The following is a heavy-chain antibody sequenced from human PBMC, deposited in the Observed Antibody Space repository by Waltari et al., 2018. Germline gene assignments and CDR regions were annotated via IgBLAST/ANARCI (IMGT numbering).Heavy chain of an antibody. Sequence: EVQLVEAGGNLVQPGGSLRLFCETSGFTFCSEWMSWVRQAPGKGPEWVANINPDGSNKGYVDSVRGRFTISRDNAKNSLFLQMNSLRNDDTAVYFCARAHQWGQGTLVTVSS. CDR2: INPDGSNK. V-gene: IGHV3-7*03. J-gene: IGHJ4*02. CDR1: GFTFCSEW. D-gene: IGHD2-2*01. CDR3: ARAHQ.